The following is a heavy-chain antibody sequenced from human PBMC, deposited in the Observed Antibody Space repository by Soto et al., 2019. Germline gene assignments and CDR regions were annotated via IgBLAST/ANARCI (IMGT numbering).Heavy chain of an antibody. D-gene: IGHD3-3*01. CDR3: ARGVDSWSGYLF. CDR1: GGSFDGYY. V-gene: IGHV4-34*01. CDR2: IHHSGST. Sequence: SETLSLTCALYGGSFDGYYWSWIRQSPGKGLEWIGEIHHSGSTKYNPSLKSRVSLSVDNSTKQFSLKMTSMTAADRGVYYCARGVDSWSGYLFWGQGNPVTVSS. J-gene: IGHJ4*02.